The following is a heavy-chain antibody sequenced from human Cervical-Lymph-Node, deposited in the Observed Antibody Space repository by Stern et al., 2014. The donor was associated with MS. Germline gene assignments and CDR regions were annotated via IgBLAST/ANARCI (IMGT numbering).Heavy chain of an antibody. CDR1: GFTLNTYS. D-gene: IGHD3-10*01. J-gene: IGHJ4*02. Sequence: EMQLVESGGGLVKPGGSLRLSCAASGFTLNTYSMNWVRQAPGKGLEGVSSISYSSSYIFYADSVKGRFTVSRDNGKNSLYLQMNSLRAEDTAVYYCARDWFLDYWGRGTLVTVSS. CDR3: ARDWFLDY. CDR2: ISYSSSYI. V-gene: IGHV3-21*01.